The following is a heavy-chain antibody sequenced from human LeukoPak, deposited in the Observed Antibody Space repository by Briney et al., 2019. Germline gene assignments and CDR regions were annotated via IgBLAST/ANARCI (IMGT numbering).Heavy chain of an antibody. D-gene: IGHD2-2*01. CDR3: ARADCSGSTCYLRRSWFDP. Sequence: GGSLTLSCAASGFTFSSFDMNWVRQAPGKGLEWVSSISTSSRYIYYRDSVKGRFTISRDDAKNSLYLQMNSLRVEDTAVYYCARADCSGSTCYLRRSWFDPWGQRALVTVSS. CDR2: ISTSSRYI. V-gene: IGHV3-21*01. CDR1: GFTFSSFD. J-gene: IGHJ5*02.